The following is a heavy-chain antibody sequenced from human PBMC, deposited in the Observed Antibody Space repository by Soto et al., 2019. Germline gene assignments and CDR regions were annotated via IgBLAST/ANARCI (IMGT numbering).Heavy chain of an antibody. V-gene: IGHV1-46*01. Sequence: ASVKVSCKASGYTFTSYYMHWVRQAPGQGLEWMGIINPSGGSTSYAQKFQGRVTMTRDTSTSTVYMELSSLRSEDTAVCYCARDKIWSRDGYNLCFDYWGQGTLGTAAS. J-gene: IGHJ4*02. CDR3: ARDKIWSRDGYNLCFDY. CDR1: GYTFTSYY. D-gene: IGHD5-12*01. CDR2: INPSGGST.